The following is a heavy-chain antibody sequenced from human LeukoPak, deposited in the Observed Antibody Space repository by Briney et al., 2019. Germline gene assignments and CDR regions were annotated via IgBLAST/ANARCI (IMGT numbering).Heavy chain of an antibody. CDR1: GGSISSSSYY. J-gene: IGHJ2*01. CDR3: ARDWAYSEQSPPQYAVDWYFDL. V-gene: IGHV4-39*02. CDR2: IYYSGST. Sequence: PSETLSLTCTVSGGSISSSSYYWGWIRQPPGKGLEWIGSIYYSGSTYYNPSLKSRVTISVDTSKNQFSLKLSSVTAADTAVYYCARDWAYSEQSPPQYAVDWYFDLWGRGTLVTVSS. D-gene: IGHD6-19*01.